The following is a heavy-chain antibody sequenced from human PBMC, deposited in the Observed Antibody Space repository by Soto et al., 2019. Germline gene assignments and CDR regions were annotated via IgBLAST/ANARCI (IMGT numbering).Heavy chain of an antibody. D-gene: IGHD3-3*01. CDR1: GYPFDTYG. CDR3: ARGPHEFWSSYFFDP. J-gene: IGHJ5*02. V-gene: IGHV1-18*01. CDR2: ISAYNGQT. Sequence: GASVKVSCKASGYPFDTYGINWVRQAPGQRPEWMGWISAYNGQTDYAQNFQSRVTMATDTSTNTAYMELRNLRSDDTAVYYCARGPHEFWSSYFFDPWGPGTLVTVSS.